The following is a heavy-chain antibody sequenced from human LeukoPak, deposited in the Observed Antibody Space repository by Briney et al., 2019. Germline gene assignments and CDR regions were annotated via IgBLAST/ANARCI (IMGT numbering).Heavy chain of an antibody. D-gene: IGHD5-18*01. Sequence: PGGSLRLSCAASGFTFSSHALHWVRQAPGKGLEWVAFIRYDGSNKYYADSVKGRFTISRDNSKNTLYLQMNSLRAEDTAVYYCAKDQHSSAYYFDYWGQGTLVTVSS. CDR1: GFTFSSHA. CDR2: IRYDGSNK. J-gene: IGHJ4*02. CDR3: AKDQHSSAYYFDY. V-gene: IGHV3-30*02.